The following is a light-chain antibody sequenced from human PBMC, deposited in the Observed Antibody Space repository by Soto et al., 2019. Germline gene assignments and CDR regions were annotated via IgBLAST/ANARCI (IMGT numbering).Light chain of an antibody. CDR2: AAS. V-gene: IGKV1-39*01. Sequence: DIQMTQSPSSLSASVGDRVTITCRASQSISSYLNWYQQKPGKAPKLLIYAASSLQSGVPSRFSGSGSGTDFTRTIRSLQPDDFATYYCQQSHSTPRTFCHGTKVDI. CDR1: QSISSY. J-gene: IGKJ3*01. CDR3: QQSHSTPRT.